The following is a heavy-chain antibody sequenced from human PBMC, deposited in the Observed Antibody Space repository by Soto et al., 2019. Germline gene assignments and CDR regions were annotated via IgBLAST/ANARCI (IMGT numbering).Heavy chain of an antibody. Sequence: PSETPSLTCTVSGGSVSRGTYYWSWIRQPPGKGLEWIGYIYYSGSTNYNPSLKSRVTISLDTSKNHFSLKLTSLTAADTAVYYCALGGTAMVLGPVAYSGQGTLVTVSS. D-gene: IGHD5-18*01. V-gene: IGHV4-61*03. CDR3: ALGGTAMVLGPVAY. CDR2: IYYSGST. J-gene: IGHJ4*02. CDR1: GGSVSRGTYY.